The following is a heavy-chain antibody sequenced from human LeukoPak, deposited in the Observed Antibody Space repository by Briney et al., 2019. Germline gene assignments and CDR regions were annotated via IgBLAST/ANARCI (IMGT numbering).Heavy chain of an antibody. CDR3: ARGRQHDNWFDP. D-gene: IGHD6-13*01. CDR2: INHSGST. CDR1: GGSFSGYY. Sequence: SETLSLTCAVCGGSFSGYYWSWIRQPPGKGLEWIGEINHSGSTNYNPSLKSRVTISVDTSKNQFSLKLSSVTAADTAVYYCARGRQHDNWFDPWGQGTLVTVSS. V-gene: IGHV4-34*01. J-gene: IGHJ5*02.